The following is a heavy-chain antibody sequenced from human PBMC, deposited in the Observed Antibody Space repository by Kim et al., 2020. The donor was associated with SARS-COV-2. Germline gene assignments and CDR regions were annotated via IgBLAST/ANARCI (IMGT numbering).Heavy chain of an antibody. CDR3: ARAVSIAVEDWFDP. J-gene: IGHJ5*02. Sequence: ADSVQGRFTITRDNSKNTLYLQMNSLRAEDTAVYYCARAVSIAVEDWFDPWGQGTLVTVSS. V-gene: IGHV3-30*01. D-gene: IGHD6-19*01.